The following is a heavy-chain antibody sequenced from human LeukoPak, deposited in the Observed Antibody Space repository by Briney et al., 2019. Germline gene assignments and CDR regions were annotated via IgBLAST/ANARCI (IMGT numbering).Heavy chain of an antibody. J-gene: IGHJ4*02. Sequence: GGSLRLSCAASGFTLSSYAMSWVRQAPGKGLEWVSGISDSGSTAFYADSVKGRFTSSRDNPKGTLYLQMNSLRAEDTAVYYCSYGSGSYRAVPFFDYWGQGTLVTVSS. V-gene: IGHV3-23*01. D-gene: IGHD3-10*01. CDR2: ISDSGSTA. CDR3: SYGSGSYRAVPFFDY. CDR1: GFTLSSYA.